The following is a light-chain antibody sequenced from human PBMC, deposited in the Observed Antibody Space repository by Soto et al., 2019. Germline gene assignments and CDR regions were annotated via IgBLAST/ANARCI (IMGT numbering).Light chain of an antibody. V-gene: IGLV2-14*01. CDR1: SSDVGGYNY. Sequence: QSALTQPASVSGSPGQSITISCTGTSSDVGGYNYVSWYQQHPGKAPKLMIYDVSNRPSGVSNRFSGSKSGNTASLTISGLQAVDEADYYCSSYTSSSTLYVFGTGTKLTFL. J-gene: IGLJ1*01. CDR2: DVS. CDR3: SSYTSSSTLYV.